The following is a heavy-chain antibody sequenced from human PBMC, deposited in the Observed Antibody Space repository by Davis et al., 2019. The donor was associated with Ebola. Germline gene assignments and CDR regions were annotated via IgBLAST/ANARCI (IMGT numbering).Heavy chain of an antibody. CDR1: GYTFTTYG. Sequence: AASVKVSCKASGYTFTTYGISWVRQAPGQGLEWMGWISAYNGHTNYAQKLQGRVTMTTDTSTSTAYMELRSLTSDDTAVYYCARLAYDFWSGHESWGQGTLVTVSS. V-gene: IGHV1-18*01. D-gene: IGHD3-3*01. CDR2: ISAYNGHT. J-gene: IGHJ5*02. CDR3: ARLAYDFWSGHES.